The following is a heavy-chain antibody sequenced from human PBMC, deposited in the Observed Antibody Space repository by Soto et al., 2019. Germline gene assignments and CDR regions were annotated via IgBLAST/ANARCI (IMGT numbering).Heavy chain of an antibody. CDR1: GASITYGGYS. CDR3: ARGGGSDSFDY. J-gene: IGHJ4*02. V-gene: IGHV4-30-2*01. D-gene: IGHD1-26*01. CDR2: INHLETT. Sequence: QLQLHESGSGLVKPSQTLSLTCTVSGASITYGGYSWSWIRQTPGKGLEWIGYINHLETTFYNPSFESRLSRSIDRAKNQFSLNLNSMSAADRAVYFCARGGGSDSFDYWGQGILVTVSS.